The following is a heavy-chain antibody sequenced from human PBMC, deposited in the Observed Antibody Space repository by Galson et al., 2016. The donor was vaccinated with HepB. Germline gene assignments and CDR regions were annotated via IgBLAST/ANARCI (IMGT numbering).Heavy chain of an antibody. CDR2: VNPSDGTA. CDR3: ARDVSRDVSQKELWEIRWFDP. Sequence: SVKVSCKASGYTFTNHHLHWVRQAPGQGLEWMAIVNPSDGTAAYAQKFQGRVTMTRDTSTSTVYMELSSLRSDDTAVYYCARDVSRDVSQKELWEIRWFDPWGQGTLVTVSS. V-gene: IGHV1-46*01. D-gene: IGHD3-16*01. CDR1: GYTFTNHH. J-gene: IGHJ5*02.